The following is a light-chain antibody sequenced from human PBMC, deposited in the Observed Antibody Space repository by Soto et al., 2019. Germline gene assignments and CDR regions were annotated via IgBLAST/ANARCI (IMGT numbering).Light chain of an antibody. CDR1: QSLLHSDGYNS. J-gene: IGKJ1*01. V-gene: IGKV2-28*01. CDR3: MQTLQAPLT. Sequence: DIVMTQSPLSLPVTPGEPASISCRSSQSLLHSDGYNSLAWYLQKPGQSPQLLISVASNRASGVPDRFSGSGSGTDFTLKISSLEAEEVGVYYCMQTLQAPLTFGQGTKVEIK. CDR2: VAS.